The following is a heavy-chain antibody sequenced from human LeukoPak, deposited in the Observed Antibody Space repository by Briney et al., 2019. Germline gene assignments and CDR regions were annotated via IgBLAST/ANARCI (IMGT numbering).Heavy chain of an antibody. CDR1: GGTFSSYA. Sequence: SGKVSCKASGGTFSSYAISWVRQAPGQGLEWMGRIIPILGIANYAQKFQGRVTITADKSTSTAYMELRSLRSDDTAVFYCVRDLGVDTSMIFFDYWGQGTLVTVSS. V-gene: IGHV1-69*04. D-gene: IGHD3/OR15-3a*01. CDR2: IIPILGIA. CDR3: VRDLGVDTSMIFFDY. J-gene: IGHJ4*02.